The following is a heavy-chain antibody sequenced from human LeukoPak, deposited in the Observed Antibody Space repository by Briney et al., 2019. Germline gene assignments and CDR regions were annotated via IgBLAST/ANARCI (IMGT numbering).Heavy chain of an antibody. V-gene: IGHV3-7*01. D-gene: IGHD2/OR15-2a*01. CDR1: GFIFSGAW. Sequence: PGGSLRLSCAASGFIFSGAWMSWVRQAPGKGLEWVANIKEDGSEKHYVDSVNGRFTISRDNAKNSVYLQMNSLRAEDTAVYYCARELSEVPYDYWGQGTLVTVSS. CDR2: IKEDGSEK. CDR3: ARELSEVPYDY. J-gene: IGHJ4*02.